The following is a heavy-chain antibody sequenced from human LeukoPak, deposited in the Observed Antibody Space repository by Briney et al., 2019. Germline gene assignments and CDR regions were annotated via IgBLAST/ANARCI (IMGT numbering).Heavy chain of an antibody. V-gene: IGHV3-66*01. Sequence: GGSLRLSCAASGFTVSSNYMSWVRQAPGKGLEWVSVIYSGGSTYYADSVKGRFTISRDNPKNTLYLQMNSLRAEDTAVYYCARARIRGVTHYYYYGMDVWGQGTTVTVSS. J-gene: IGHJ6*02. CDR2: IYSGGST. CDR3: ARARIRGVTHYYYYGMDV. D-gene: IGHD3-10*01. CDR1: GFTVSSNY.